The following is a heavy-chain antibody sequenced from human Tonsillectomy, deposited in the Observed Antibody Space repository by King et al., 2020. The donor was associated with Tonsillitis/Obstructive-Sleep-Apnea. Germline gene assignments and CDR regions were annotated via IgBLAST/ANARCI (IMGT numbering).Heavy chain of an antibody. J-gene: IGHJ4*02. V-gene: IGHV3-15*01. CDR3: STDDGSCRLLDYFDY. CDR2: IKSKTDGGTT. D-gene: IGHD5-24*01. CDR1: GFTFSNAW. Sequence: VQLVESGGGLVKPGGSLRLSCAASGFTFSNAWMSWVRQAPGKGLEWVGRIKSKTDGGTTDYAAPVKGRFTISRDDSKNTLYLQMNSLRTEDTAVYYCSTDDGSCRLLDYFDYWGQGTLVTVSS.